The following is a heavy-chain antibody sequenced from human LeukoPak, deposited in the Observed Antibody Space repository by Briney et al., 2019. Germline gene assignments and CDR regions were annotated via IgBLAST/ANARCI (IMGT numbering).Heavy chain of an antibody. CDR2: ISDSSSTI. CDR3: ARDSSGWYYFDY. D-gene: IGHD6-19*01. Sequence: GGSLRLSCAASGFTFSSYSMNWVRQAPGKGLEWVSYISDSSSTIYYADSVKGQFTISRDNAKNSLYLQMNSLRDEDTAVYYCARDSSGWYYFDYWGQGTLVTVSS. V-gene: IGHV3-48*02. J-gene: IGHJ4*02. CDR1: GFTFSSYS.